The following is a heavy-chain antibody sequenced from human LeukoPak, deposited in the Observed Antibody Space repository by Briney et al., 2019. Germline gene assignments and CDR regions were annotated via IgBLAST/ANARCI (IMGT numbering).Heavy chain of an antibody. V-gene: IGHV3-74*01. CDR1: GFTFSSYA. Sequence: PGGSLRLSCAASGFTFSSYAMSWVRQAPGKGLVWVSRINSDGSSTSYADSVKGRFTISRDNAKNTLYLQMNSLRAEDTAVYYCARGTSGPGTFDYWGQGTLVTVSS. J-gene: IGHJ4*02. D-gene: IGHD2-15*01. CDR3: ARGTSGPGTFDY. CDR2: INSDGSST.